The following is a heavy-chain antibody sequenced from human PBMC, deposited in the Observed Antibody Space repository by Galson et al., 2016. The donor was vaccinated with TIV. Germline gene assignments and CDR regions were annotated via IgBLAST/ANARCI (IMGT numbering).Heavy chain of an antibody. V-gene: IGHV4-34*01. CDR3: ARDGIDGMDV. CDR1: GASLRGYY. D-gene: IGHD3-3*02. Sequence: SETLSLTCVVNGASLRGYYWSWVRQSPGKGLEWIGDISHRGSPNYSPSLKSRGTISEDPSNNKVSLLLSSVPAAETAVYFCARDGIDGMDVWGPGTTVIVSS. J-gene: IGHJ6*02. CDR2: ISHRGSP.